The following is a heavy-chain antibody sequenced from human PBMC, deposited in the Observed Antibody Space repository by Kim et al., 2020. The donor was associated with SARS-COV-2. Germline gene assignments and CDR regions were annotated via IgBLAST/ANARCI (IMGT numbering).Heavy chain of an antibody. CDR3: VKGGGGYLRRDFDY. Sequence: GGSLRLSCSASGFTFSSYAMHWVRQAPGKGLEYVSAISSNGGSTYYADSVKGRFTISRDNSKNTLYLQMSSLRAEDTAVYYCVKGGGGYLRRDFDYWGQGTLVTVSS. CDR2: ISSNGGST. J-gene: IGHJ4*02. V-gene: IGHV3-64D*09. CDR1: GFTFSSYA. D-gene: IGHD3-22*01.